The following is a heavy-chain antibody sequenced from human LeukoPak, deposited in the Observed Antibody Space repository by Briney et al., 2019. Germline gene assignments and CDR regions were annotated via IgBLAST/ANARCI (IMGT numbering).Heavy chain of an antibody. D-gene: IGHD6-13*01. CDR2: ISAYNGNT. J-gene: IGHJ4*02. CDR3: ARDRWASSSWYNY. V-gene: IGHV1-18*01. Sequence: GESLKISCKGSGYSFTSYGISWVRQAPGQGLEWMGWISAYNGNTNYAQKLQGRVTMTTDTSTSTAYMELRSLRSDDTAVYYCARDRWASSSWYNYWGQGTLVTVSS. CDR1: GYSFTSYG.